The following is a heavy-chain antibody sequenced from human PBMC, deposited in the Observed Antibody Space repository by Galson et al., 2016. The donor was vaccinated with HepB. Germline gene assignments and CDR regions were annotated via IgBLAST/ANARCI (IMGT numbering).Heavy chain of an antibody. V-gene: IGHV3-15*01. D-gene: IGHD3-10*01. Sequence: SLRLSCAASGFTFSYAWMSWVRQAPGKGLQWVGRIKSKVDGGTADYAAPLKGRFTISRDDSKNTLFLQMNSLKSEDTAVYYCTTDTKDYYGSETYKKHDYWGQGTLVTVSS. CDR1: GFTFSYAW. CDR3: TTDTKDYYGSETYKKHDY. J-gene: IGHJ4*02. CDR2: IKSKVDGGTA.